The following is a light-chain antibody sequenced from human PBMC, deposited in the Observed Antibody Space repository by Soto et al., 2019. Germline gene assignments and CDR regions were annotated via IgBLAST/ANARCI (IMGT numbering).Light chain of an antibody. V-gene: IGKV3-20*01. CDR3: QPYRISPRIT. CDR1: QRVSSSY. J-gene: IGKJ5*01. Sequence: ELGWTQSPGTLSLSPGERATLSCRASQRVSSSYLAWYQQNPGQAPRLLIYGASSRATGIPARFNGSGSGRAITPTICRLEHEDCFLYYCQPYRISPRITFGIGTRLPIK. CDR2: GAS.